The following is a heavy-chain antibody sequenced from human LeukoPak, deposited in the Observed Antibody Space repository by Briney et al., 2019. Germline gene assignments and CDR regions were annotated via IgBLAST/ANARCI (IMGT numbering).Heavy chain of an antibody. CDR3: AKALMVYAITVTDY. V-gene: IGHV3-74*01. D-gene: IGHD2-8*01. J-gene: IGHJ4*02. CDR2: ISPTGSTT. Sequence: GGSLRLSCTASGFSFSGHWMHWARQLPGKGLVWVSRISPTGSTTSYADSVKGRFTVSRDNAKNTLYLQVNNLRAEDTAVYYCAKALMVYAITVTDYWGQGTLVTVSS. CDR1: GFSFSGHW.